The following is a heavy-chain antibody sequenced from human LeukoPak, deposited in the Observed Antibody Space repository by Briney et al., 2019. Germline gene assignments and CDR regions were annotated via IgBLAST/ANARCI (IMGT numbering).Heavy chain of an antibody. CDR1: GFTFSSYG. Sequence: GGSLRLSCAASGFTFSSYGMPWVRQAPGKGLEWVAVISYDGSNKYYADSVKGRFTISRDNSKNTLYLQMNSLRAEDTAVYYCAKPWNYGSRYTYYFDYWGQGTLVTVSS. CDR3: AKPWNYGSRYTYYFDY. D-gene: IGHD1-7*01. V-gene: IGHV3-30*18. J-gene: IGHJ4*02. CDR2: ISYDGSNK.